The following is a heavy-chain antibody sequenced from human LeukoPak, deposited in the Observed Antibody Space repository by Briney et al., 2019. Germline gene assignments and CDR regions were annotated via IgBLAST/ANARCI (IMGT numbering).Heavy chain of an antibody. CDR2: INSDGSST. CDR1: GFTFSSYS. J-gene: IGHJ5*02. V-gene: IGHV3-74*01. Sequence: GGSLRLSCAASGFTFSSYSMNWVRQAPGKGLVWVSRINSDGSSTSYADSVKGRFTISRDNAKNTLYLQMNSLRAEDTAVYYCARDASCSGGSCYFEGIYNWFDPWGQGTLVTVSS. D-gene: IGHD2-15*01. CDR3: ARDASCSGGSCYFEGIYNWFDP.